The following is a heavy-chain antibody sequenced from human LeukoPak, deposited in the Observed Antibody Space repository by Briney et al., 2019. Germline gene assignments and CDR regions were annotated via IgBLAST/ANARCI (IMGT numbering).Heavy chain of an antibody. CDR1: GFTFSAYG. CDR3: AKDRYSGSDLQSGSCAH. D-gene: IGHD1-26*01. Sequence: GGSLRLSCAASGFTFSAYGMHWVRQAPGKGLEWVALISYDGSNKYYADSVKGRFTISRDTSKNTLYLQMNSLRTEDTAVYYCAKDRYSGSDLQSGSCAHWGQGTLVTVSS. V-gene: IGHV3-30*18. J-gene: IGHJ4*02. CDR2: ISYDGSNK.